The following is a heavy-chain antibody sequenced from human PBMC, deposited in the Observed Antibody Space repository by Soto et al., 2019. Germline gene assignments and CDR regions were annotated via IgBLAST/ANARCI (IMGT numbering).Heavy chain of an antibody. V-gene: IGHV1-18*01. Sequence: RASVKVSCKASGYTFSTYGISWVRQAPGQGLEWMGWISVYNGNTNYAQSHQGRVTMTTDTSTSTAYMELRSLRSDDTAVYYCARDPQLERRREFDYWGQGTLVTVSS. J-gene: IGHJ4*02. D-gene: IGHD1-1*01. CDR1: GYTFSTYG. CDR3: ARDPQLERRREFDY. CDR2: ISVYNGNT.